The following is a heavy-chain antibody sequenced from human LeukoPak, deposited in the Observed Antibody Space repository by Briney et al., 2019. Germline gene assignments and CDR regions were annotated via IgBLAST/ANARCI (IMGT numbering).Heavy chain of an antibody. V-gene: IGHV1-18*04. J-gene: IGHJ5*02. Sequence: ASVKVSCKTSGYTFISYAISWVRHAPEQGLEWMGCISVHNGNTNYAQKFQGRVTLTTDTSTSTAYMELRSLRSDDTAVYYCARERSYDSSGYYRNNWFDPWGQGTLVTVSS. CDR3: ARERSYDSSGYYRNNWFDP. CDR1: GYTFISYA. CDR2: ISVHNGNT. D-gene: IGHD3-22*01.